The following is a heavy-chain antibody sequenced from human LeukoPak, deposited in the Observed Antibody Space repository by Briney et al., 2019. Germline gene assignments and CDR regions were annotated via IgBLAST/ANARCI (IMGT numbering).Heavy chain of an antibody. Sequence: ASVKVSCKASGYTFTSYGISWVRQAPGQGLEWMGWISAYNGNTNYAQKLQGRVTVTTDTSTSTAYMELRSLRSDDTAVYYCASWGAAMDYYYGMDVWGQGTTVTVSS. CDR2: ISAYNGNT. D-gene: IGHD5-18*01. CDR1: GYTFTSYG. J-gene: IGHJ6*02. CDR3: ASWGAAMDYYYGMDV. V-gene: IGHV1-18*01.